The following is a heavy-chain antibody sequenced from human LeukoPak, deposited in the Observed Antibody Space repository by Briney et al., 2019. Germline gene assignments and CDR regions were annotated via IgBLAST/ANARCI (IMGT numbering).Heavy chain of an antibody. Sequence: PGESLTLSCTASGSTFSSYWLSWVRQAPGKGLEWVANIKQDGSEKYYVDSVKGRFTISRDNAKNSLYLQMNSLRAEDTAVYYCARDSSGFHYWGQGTLVTVSS. CDR1: GSTFSSYW. CDR3: ARDSSGFHY. V-gene: IGHV3-7*01. D-gene: IGHD6-19*01. CDR2: IKQDGSEK. J-gene: IGHJ4*02.